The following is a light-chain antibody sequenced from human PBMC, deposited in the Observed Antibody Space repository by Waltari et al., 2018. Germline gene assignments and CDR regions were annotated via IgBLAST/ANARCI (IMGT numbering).Light chain of an antibody. J-gene: IGLJ7*01. Sequence: QSVLTQPPSVSAAPGQRVTISCSGGSSTIGNNYVSWYRHFPGTAPKLLRSENTERPSGIPGRFSGSKSGTSATLDITGLQAGDEADYYCGTWDSSLSGAVFGGGTHLTVL. V-gene: IGLV1-51*02. CDR3: GTWDSSLSGAV. CDR1: SSTIGNNY. CDR2: ENT.